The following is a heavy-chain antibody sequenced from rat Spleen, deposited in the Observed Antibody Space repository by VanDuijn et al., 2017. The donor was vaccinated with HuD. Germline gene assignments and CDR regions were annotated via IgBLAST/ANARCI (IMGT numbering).Heavy chain of an antibody. V-gene: IGHV5-7*01. CDR3: ARPNYGYPFAY. CDR2: ISYDGSST. D-gene: IGHD1-7*01. J-gene: IGHJ3*01. Sequence: DVQLVESGGGLVQPGRSLKFSCAASGFTFSDYNMAWVRQAPKKGLEWVATISYDGSSTYYRDSVKGRFTISRDNAKSTLYLQMDSLRSEDTATYYCARPNYGYPFAYWGQGTLVTVSS. CDR1: GFTFSDYN.